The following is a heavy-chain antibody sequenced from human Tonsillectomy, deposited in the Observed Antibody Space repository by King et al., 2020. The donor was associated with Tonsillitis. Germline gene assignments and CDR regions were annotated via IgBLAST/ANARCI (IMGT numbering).Heavy chain of an antibody. CDR1: GYSISSGYY. Sequence: QLQESGPGLVKPSETLSLTCAVSGYSISSGYYWGWIRQPPGKGLEWIGSIYHSGSTYYNPSLKSRVTISVDTSKNQFSLKLSSVTAADTAVYYCARSDSSGWYENYYFDSWGQGTLVTVSS. J-gene: IGHJ4*02. D-gene: IGHD6-19*01. CDR3: ARSDSSGWYENYYFDS. V-gene: IGHV4-38-2*01. CDR2: IYHSGST.